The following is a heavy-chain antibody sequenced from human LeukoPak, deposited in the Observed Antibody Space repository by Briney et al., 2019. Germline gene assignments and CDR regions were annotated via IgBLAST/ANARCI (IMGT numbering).Heavy chain of an antibody. J-gene: IGHJ3*02. CDR1: GFTFSSYW. CDR3: ARDSSGYYSPDAFDI. CDR2: IKQDGSKK. V-gene: IGHV3-7*04. Sequence: GGSLRLSCAAAGFTFSSYWMSWVRQAPGKGLEWVANIKQDGSKKYYVDSVKGRFTISRQNAKNSLYLQMNSLRAEDTAVYYCARDSSGYYSPDAFDIWGQGTMVTVSS. D-gene: IGHD3-22*01.